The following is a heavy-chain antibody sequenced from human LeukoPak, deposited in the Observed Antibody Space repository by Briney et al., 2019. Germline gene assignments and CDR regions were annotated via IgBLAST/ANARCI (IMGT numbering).Heavy chain of an antibody. J-gene: IGHJ6*03. Sequence: KPSETLSLTCTVSGGSISSSSYYWGWIRQPPGKGLEWIGSIYYSGSTYYNPSLKSRVTISVDTSKNQFSLKLSSVTAADTAVYYCARALVEKYYYQYMDVWGKGTTVTTSS. CDR3: ARALVEKYYYQYMDV. CDR2: IYYSGST. V-gene: IGHV4-39*07. CDR1: GGSISSSSYY. D-gene: IGHD2-15*01.